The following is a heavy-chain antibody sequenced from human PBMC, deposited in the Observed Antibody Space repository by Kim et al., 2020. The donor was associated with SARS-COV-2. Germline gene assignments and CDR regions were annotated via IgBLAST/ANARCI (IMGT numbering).Heavy chain of an antibody. Sequence: GGSLRLSCAASGFTFGDYAMHWVRQAPGKGLEWVSGISWNSGSIGYADSVKGRFTISRDNAKNSLYLQMNSLRAEDTALYYCAKAKSYYDSSGSFDYWGQGTLVTVST. D-gene: IGHD3-22*01. CDR2: ISWNSGSI. CDR3: AKAKSYYDSSGSFDY. J-gene: IGHJ4*02. V-gene: IGHV3-9*01. CDR1: GFTFGDYA.